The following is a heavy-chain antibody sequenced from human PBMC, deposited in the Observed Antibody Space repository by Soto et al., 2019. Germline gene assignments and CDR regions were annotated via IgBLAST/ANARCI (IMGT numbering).Heavy chain of an antibody. CDR1: GYTFTLYA. D-gene: IGHD3-3*01. CDR2: INAANGNT. CDR3: GRDQRRDYDFWSGYSQGFDY. Sequence: QVHLVQSGAEVKKPGASVKISCKASGYTFTLYAMHWVRQAPGQRLEWMGWINAANGNTKSSQKFQGRVTFTRDTSASTGYMELSTLNSADTAVYYCGRDQRRDYDFWSGYSQGFDYWGQGTPVTVSS. J-gene: IGHJ4*02. V-gene: IGHV1-3*01.